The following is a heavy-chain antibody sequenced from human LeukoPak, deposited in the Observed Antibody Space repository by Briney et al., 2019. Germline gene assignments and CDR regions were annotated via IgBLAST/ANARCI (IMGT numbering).Heavy chain of an antibody. CDR1: GLIVSGDY. CDR3: VTGGHYSGS. CDR2: IKPDGSEE. D-gene: IGHD3-3*01. V-gene: IGHV3-7*01. J-gene: IGHJ5*02. Sequence: GGSLRLSCAASGLIVSGDYITWVRQAPGKRLEWVATIKPDGSEENYVDSVKGRFTISRDNAKNSLHLQMNSLRAEDTAMYYCVTGGHYSGSWGQGSLVTVSS.